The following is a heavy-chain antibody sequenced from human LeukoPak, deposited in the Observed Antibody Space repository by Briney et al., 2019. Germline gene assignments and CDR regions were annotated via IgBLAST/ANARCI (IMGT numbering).Heavy chain of an antibody. J-gene: IGHJ3*02. CDR1: GGSISPYY. CDR2: IYYTGST. V-gene: IGHV4-59*01. Sequence: SETLSLTCSVSGGSISPYYWSWIRQPPGKGLEWIGYIYYTGSTNYNPSLKSRVTMFVDMSKNQFSLKLSSVTAADTAVYYCARADCSGGSCYAFDIWGQGTMVTVSS. D-gene: IGHD2-15*01. CDR3: ARADCSGGSCYAFDI.